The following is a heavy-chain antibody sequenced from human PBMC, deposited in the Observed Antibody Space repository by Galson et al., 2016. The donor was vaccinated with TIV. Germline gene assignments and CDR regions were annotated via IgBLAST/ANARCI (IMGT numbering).Heavy chain of an antibody. Sequence: PALVKPTQTLTLTCSFSGFSLASTAVGVGWVRQPPGEALDWLGLIYWDDQKWYRPSLQNRMTITKDTSKNHVVLTLTNLEPADTGTYYCAHSSGWLLDYWGQGILVTVSS. CDR1: GFSLASTAVG. CDR2: IYWDDQK. J-gene: IGHJ4*02. D-gene: IGHD6-19*01. CDR3: AHSSGWLLDY. V-gene: IGHV2-5*02.